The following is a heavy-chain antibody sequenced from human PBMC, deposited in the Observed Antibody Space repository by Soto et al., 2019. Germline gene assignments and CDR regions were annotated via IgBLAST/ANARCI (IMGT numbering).Heavy chain of an antibody. CDR2: ISSSAVYI. V-gene: IGHV3-21*01. CDR1: GFNFITYS. Sequence: PGGSLRLSCAASGFNFITYSLSWVRQAPGKGLEWVGAISSSAVYIYYADSVNGRFTISRDNANNSLYLQMNSLRAEDTATYYCVRDGLDYYDTERLYFDNWGQGTLVTVSS. D-gene: IGHD3-22*01. J-gene: IGHJ4*02. CDR3: VRDGLDYYDTERLYFDN.